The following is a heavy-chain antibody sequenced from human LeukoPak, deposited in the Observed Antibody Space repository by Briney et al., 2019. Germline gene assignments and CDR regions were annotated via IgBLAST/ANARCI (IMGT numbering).Heavy chain of an antibody. D-gene: IGHD3-22*01. CDR2: ISGSGGST. V-gene: IGHV3-23*01. J-gene: IGHJ4*02. CDR3: AKYDYYDSSGYYGSFSDH. Sequence: GGSLRLSCAASGFTFSDYAVSWVRQAPGKGLEWVSAISGSGGSTYYAGSVKGRFTISRDNSKNTLYLQMNSLRAEDTAVYYCAKYDYYDSSGYYGSFSDHWGQGTLVTVSS. CDR1: GFTFSDYA.